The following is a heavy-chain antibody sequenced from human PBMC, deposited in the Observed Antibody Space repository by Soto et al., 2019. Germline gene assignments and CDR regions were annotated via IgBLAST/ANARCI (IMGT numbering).Heavy chain of an antibody. CDR1: GGSFSGYY. CDR3: ARTSRFNY. Sequence: QVQLQQWGAGLLKPSETLSLTCAVYGGSFSGYYWSWIRQPPGKGLEWIGEINHSGSTNYNPSLTSQVXXSVDTSKIQFSLKLSSVTAADTAVYYCARTSRFNYWGQGTLVTVSS. J-gene: IGHJ4*02. CDR2: INHSGST. D-gene: IGHD6-6*01. V-gene: IGHV4-34*01.